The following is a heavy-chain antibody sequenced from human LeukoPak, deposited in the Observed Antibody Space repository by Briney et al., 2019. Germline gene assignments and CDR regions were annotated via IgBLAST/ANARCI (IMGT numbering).Heavy chain of an antibody. Sequence: PSETLSLTCTVSGGSISSSSYTWGWIRQPPGKGLEWMGSIYYSGSTFYNPSLKSRVTISVDTSKNQFSLKVRSVTAADTAVYYCARGGNYYESSGHYYFDYWGQGTLVTVSS. V-gene: IGHV4-39*07. CDR1: GGSISSSSYT. CDR3: ARGGNYYESSGHYYFDY. J-gene: IGHJ4*02. CDR2: IYYSGST. D-gene: IGHD3-22*01.